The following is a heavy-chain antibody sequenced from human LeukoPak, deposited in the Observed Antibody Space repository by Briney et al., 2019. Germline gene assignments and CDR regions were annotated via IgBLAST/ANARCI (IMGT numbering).Heavy chain of an antibody. J-gene: IGHJ4*02. CDR1: GFSLSTSGVG. CDR2: IFWDDDK. Sequence: ESGPTLVKPTQTLTLTCTFSGFSLSTSGVGVGWIRQPPGKALEWLALIFWDDDKKYSPSLKSRVTITKDTSNNQVVLIITNVDPVDTATYHCVHRQTGSTSFDYWGQGTLVIVSS. V-gene: IGHV2-5*02. D-gene: IGHD1-1*01. CDR3: VHRQTGSTSFDY.